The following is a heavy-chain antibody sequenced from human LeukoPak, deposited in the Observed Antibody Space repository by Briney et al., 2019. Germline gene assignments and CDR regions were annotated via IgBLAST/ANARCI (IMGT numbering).Heavy chain of an antibody. J-gene: IGHJ5*02. CDR1: GFSLSTSGGG. D-gene: IGHD3-10*01. V-gene: IGHV2-5*01. Sequence: AGPTLVEPTQTLTLTCTFSGFSLSTSGGGVGWIRQPPGKALEGLALTYWNDDKRYSPSLKSRLTITKDTSKNQVVLTMTNVDPVDTATYYCAHSLFASGSDDVLCWFDPWGQGTLVTVSS. CDR2: TYWNDDK. CDR3: AHSLFASGSDDVLCWFDP.